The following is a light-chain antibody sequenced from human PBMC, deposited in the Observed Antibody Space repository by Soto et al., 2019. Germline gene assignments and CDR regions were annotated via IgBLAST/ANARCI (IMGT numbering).Light chain of an antibody. CDR3: SSYKSSNTVI. V-gene: IGLV2-14*03. CDR1: STDIGDYNY. Sequence: QSVLTQPASVSGSPGQSITISCTGTSTDIGDYNYVSWYQQHPGKAPKVMIYDVSNRPSGVSNRFSGPKSGTTASLTISGLQTDDEADYYCSSYKSSNTVIFGGGTKVTVL. J-gene: IGLJ2*01. CDR2: DVS.